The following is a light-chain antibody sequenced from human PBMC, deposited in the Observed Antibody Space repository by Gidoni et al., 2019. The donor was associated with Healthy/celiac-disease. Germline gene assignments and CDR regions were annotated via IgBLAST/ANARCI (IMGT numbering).Light chain of an antibody. CDR2: GNS. CDR3: QSYDSSLSGV. J-gene: IGLJ2*01. V-gene: IGLV1-40*01. Sequence: QSVLTQPPSVSGAPGQRVTISCTGSSPNIGAGYDVQWYQQLPGTAPKLLIYGNSNRPAGVPDRFSGSKSGTSASLAITGLQAEDEADYYCQSYDSSLSGVFGGGTKLTVL. CDR1: SPNIGAGYD.